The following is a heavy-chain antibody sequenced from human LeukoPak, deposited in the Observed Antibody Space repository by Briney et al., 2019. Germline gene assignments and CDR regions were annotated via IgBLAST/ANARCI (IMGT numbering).Heavy chain of an antibody. Sequence: SETLSLTCTVSGGSISSSSYHWGWIRQTPGKGLEWIGNIYYSGSTYYDPSLKSRVTISEDTSKNQFSLKVSSVTAADTAVYYCARHEGHSSTYFYFYMDVWGKGTTVTVSS. CDR1: GGSISSSSYH. V-gene: IGHV4-39*01. J-gene: IGHJ6*03. CDR2: IYYSGST. D-gene: IGHD6-13*01. CDR3: ARHEGHSSTYFYFYMDV.